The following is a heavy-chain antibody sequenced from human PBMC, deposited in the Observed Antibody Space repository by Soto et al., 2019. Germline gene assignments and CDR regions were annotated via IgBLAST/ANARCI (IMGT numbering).Heavy chain of an antibody. V-gene: IGHV4-30-4*01. CDR3: ARKDLRFLEWPRAFDI. CDR2: IYYSGST. Sequence: SETLSLTCTVSGGSISSGDYYWSWIRQPPGKGLEWIGYIYYSGSTYYNPSLKSRVTISVDTSKNQFSLKLSSVTAADTAVYYCARKDLRFLEWPRAFDIWGQGTMVTVSS. J-gene: IGHJ3*02. D-gene: IGHD3-3*01. CDR1: GGSISSGDYY.